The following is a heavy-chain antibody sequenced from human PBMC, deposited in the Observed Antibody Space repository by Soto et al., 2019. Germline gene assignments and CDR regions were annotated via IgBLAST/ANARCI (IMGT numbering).Heavy chain of an antibody. V-gene: IGHV3-23*01. CDR1: GFTFSSYA. CDR3: ATPWAAMDSSFDY. Sequence: EVQLLESGGGLVQPGGSLRLSCAASGFTFSSYAMSWVRQAPGKGLEWVSAISGSGGSTYYADSVKGRFTISRDNSKNPLYLTMNSLRAEDTAVNYCATPWAAMDSSFDYWGQGTLVTVSS. J-gene: IGHJ4*02. CDR2: ISGSGGST. D-gene: IGHD2-2*01.